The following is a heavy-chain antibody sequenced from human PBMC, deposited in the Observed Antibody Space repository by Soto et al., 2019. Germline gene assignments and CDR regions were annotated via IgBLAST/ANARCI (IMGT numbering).Heavy chain of an antibody. D-gene: IGHD6-19*01. CDR1: GCTCSGYG. V-gene: IGHV3-33*06. J-gene: IGHJ4*02. Sequence: VGSLRLSCTASGCTCSGYGMHWVRQAPGKGLEWLAVIWYDGSNKYYADSVKGRFTISRDNSKNTLYLQMNSLRAEDTAVYYCAKAVAGTGGFDYWGQGTLVTVSS. CDR3: AKAVAGTGGFDY. CDR2: IWYDGSNK.